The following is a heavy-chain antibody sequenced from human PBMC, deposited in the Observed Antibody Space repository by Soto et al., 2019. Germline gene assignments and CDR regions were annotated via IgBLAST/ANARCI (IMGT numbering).Heavy chain of an antibody. J-gene: IGHJ4*02. D-gene: IGHD4-17*01. CDR2: ISTYSGNT. Sequence: QVQLVQSGAEVKKPGASVKVSCKASGYTFTSYGISWVRQAPGQGLEWMGWISTYSGNTNYAQNLQGRVTMTTDTSTRTAYMELRSLRSDDTAVYYCARDFGSSTVPWYFDYWGQGTLVTVSS. V-gene: IGHV1-18*01. CDR3: ARDFGSSTVPWYFDY. CDR1: GYTFTSYG.